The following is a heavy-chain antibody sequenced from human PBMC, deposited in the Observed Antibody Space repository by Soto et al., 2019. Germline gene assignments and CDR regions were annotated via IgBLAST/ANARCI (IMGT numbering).Heavy chain of an antibody. CDR2: IYYSGTT. J-gene: IGHJ6*02. CDR1: NGSVSSGTYS. CDR3: ARGHYYYGMDV. V-gene: IGHV4-30-2*01. Sequence: SETLSLTCTVSNGSVSSGTYSWSWVRQPPGKGLEWIGYIYYSGTTYYTPSLKSRLTMSMDRANDHFSLNLTSVTAADTAVYFCARGHYYYGMDVWGQGITVTV.